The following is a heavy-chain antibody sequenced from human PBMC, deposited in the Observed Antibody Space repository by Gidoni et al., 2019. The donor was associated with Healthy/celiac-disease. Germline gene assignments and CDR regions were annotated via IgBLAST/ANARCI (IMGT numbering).Heavy chain of an antibody. J-gene: IGHJ4*02. V-gene: IGHV1-2*02. CDR3: ARHSSWWYSSSSEYYFDY. D-gene: IGHD6-13*01. CDR2: INPNSGGT. CDR1: GYTFTGYY. Sequence: QVQLVQSGAEVKKPGASVKVSCKASGYTFTGYYMHWVRQAPGQGLEWMGWINPNSGGTNYAQKFQGRVTMTRDTSISTAYMELSRLRSDDTAVYYCARHSSWWYSSSSEYYFDYWGQGTLVTVSS.